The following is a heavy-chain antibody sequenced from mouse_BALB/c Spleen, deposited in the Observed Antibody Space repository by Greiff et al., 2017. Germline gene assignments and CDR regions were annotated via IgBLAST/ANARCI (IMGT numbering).Heavy chain of an antibody. Sequence: QVQLQQSGPGLVAPSQSLSITCTVSGFSLTGYGVNWVRQPPGKGLEWLGMIWGDGSTDYNSALKSRLSISKDNSKSQVFLKMNSLQTDDTARYYCARDYGSSDWYFDVWGAGTTVTVSS. CDR1: GFSLTGYG. V-gene: IGHV2-6-7*01. D-gene: IGHD1-1*01. J-gene: IGHJ1*01. CDR2: IWGDGST. CDR3: ARDYGSSDWYFDV.